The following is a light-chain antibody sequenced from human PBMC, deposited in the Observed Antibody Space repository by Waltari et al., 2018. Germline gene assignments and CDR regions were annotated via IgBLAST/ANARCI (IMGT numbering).Light chain of an antibody. Sequence: DIQMTQSPSTLPAYVGDRVTITCRASQNISNFVVWYQQMPGRAPKVLIYRASSWRSGVPSRFTGSGSGTDFTLTITSLQPDDFATYCCQHYYTYPWTFGQGTKVEVK. V-gene: IGKV1-5*03. CDR2: RAS. CDR3: QHYYTYPWT. J-gene: IGKJ1*01. CDR1: QNISNF.